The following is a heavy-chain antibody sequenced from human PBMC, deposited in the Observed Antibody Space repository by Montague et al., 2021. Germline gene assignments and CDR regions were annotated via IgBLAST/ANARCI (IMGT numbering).Heavy chain of an antibody. J-gene: IGHJ4*02. CDR3: ARTSASSDY. V-gene: IGHV6-1*01. D-gene: IGHD1-26*01. Sequence: KRNNDYAVSVKSRITINPDTSKNQISLQLNSVTPEDTAVYYCARTSASSDYWGKGTLVTVSS. CDR2: KRNN.